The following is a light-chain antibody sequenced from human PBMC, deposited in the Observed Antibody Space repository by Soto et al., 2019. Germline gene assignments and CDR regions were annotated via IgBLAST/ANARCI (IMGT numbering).Light chain of an antibody. CDR3: ASYTSSSTSVI. J-gene: IGLJ2*01. V-gene: IGLV2-14*01. CDR2: EVS. Sequence: QSVLTQPASVSRSPGQSITISCTGTSSDVGGYKYVSWYQQHPDKAPKLIIFEVSNRPSGISSRFSGSKSGNTASLTISGLLAEDDADYYCASYTSSSTSVIFGRGTKLTVL. CDR1: SSDVGGYKY.